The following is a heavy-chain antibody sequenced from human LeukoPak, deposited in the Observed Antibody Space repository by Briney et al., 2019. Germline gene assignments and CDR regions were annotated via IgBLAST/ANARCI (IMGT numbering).Heavy chain of an antibody. CDR2: IYYSGST. D-gene: IGHD2/OR15-2a*01. J-gene: IGHJ4*02. CDR3: VRRLLFELGLYFSY. CDR1: GGSIRSSIYC. V-gene: IGHV4-39*01. Sequence: SETLSLTCTVSGGSIRSSIYCGVWIRQPPGKGLEWIGSIYYSGSTYYNPSLKSRVTISVDTSKNQFSLTLSSVTAADTAVYYCVRRLLFELGLYFSYWGQGTLVTVSS.